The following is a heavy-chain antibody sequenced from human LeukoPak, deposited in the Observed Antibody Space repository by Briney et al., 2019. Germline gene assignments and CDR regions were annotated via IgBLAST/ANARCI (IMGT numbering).Heavy chain of an antibody. D-gene: IGHD3-3*01. J-gene: IGHJ4*02. Sequence: GGSLRLSCAASGFTLSSYAMSWVRQAPGKGLEGVSAISGSGGSTYYADSVKGRFTISRDNSKNTLYLQMNSLRAEDTAVYYCAKDADFWSGYYPDYWGQGTLVTVSS. V-gene: IGHV3-23*01. CDR1: GFTLSSYA. CDR2: ISGSGGST. CDR3: AKDADFWSGYYPDY.